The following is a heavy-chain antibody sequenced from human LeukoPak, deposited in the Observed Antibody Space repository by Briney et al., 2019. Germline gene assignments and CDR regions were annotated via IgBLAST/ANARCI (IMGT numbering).Heavy chain of an antibody. CDR3: TGDSSGYYSGLGYYYYYYMDV. CDR2: IRSKANSYAT. CDR1: GFTFSGSA. Sequence: GGSLRLSCAASGFTFSGSAMHWVRQASGKGLEWVGRIRSKANSYATAYAASVKGRCTISRDDSKNTAYLQMNSLKTEDTAVYYCTGDSSGYYSGLGYYYYYYMDVWGKGTTVTVSS. J-gene: IGHJ6*03. D-gene: IGHD3-22*01. V-gene: IGHV3-73*01.